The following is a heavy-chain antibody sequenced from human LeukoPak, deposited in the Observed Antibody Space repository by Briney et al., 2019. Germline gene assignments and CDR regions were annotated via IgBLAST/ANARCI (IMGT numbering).Heavy chain of an antibody. V-gene: IGHV3-23*01. CDR3: TKSHGEWELLDF. CDR1: GFTFSSYA. D-gene: IGHD4-23*01. Sequence: GGSLRLSCAASGFTFSSYAMSWVRQAPGKGLEWVSAISGSGGSTYYADSVKGRFTISRENANNSLYLQMDSLTSEDTAFYYCTKSHGEWELLDFWGHGTLVTVSS. CDR2: ISGSGGST. J-gene: IGHJ4*01.